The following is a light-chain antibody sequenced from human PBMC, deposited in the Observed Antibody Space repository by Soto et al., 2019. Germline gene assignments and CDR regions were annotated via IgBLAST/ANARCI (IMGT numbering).Light chain of an antibody. CDR1: QGIRID. Sequence: DIQMTQSPSSLSASVGDRVTITCRASQGIRIDLGWYQQKPGKAPKRLIYAASSLESGVPSRFSGSGSGTEFTLTLSSLRPEDFATYYCLQHNTYPFPFGPGTKVDLK. CDR3: LQHNTYPFP. V-gene: IGKV1-17*01. CDR2: AAS. J-gene: IGKJ3*01.